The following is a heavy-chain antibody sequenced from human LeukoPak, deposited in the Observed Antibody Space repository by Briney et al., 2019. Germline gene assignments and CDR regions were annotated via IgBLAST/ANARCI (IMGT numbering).Heavy chain of an antibody. D-gene: IGHD6-19*01. CDR1: GFTFSSYA. V-gene: IGHV3-23*01. J-gene: IGHJ6*03. CDR2: ISGSAGST. Sequence: GGSLRLSCAVSGFTFSSYAMSWVRQAPGEGLEWVSLISGSAGSTYYADSVKGRFTISRDNSKNTLYLQMNSLRPEDTAVYYCAKKAVAGYYYYYMDVWGKGTTVTVSS. CDR3: AKKAVAGYYYYYMDV.